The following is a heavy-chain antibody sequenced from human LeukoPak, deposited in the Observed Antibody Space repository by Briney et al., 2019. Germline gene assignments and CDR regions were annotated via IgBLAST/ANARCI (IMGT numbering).Heavy chain of an antibody. CDR2: INAGNGNT. D-gene: IGHD3-10*01. J-gene: IGHJ6*02. V-gene: IGHV1-3*01. Sequence: ASVKVSCKASGYTFTSYAMHWVRQAPGQRLEWMGWINAGNGNTKYSQKFQGRVTITRDTSASTAYMELSSLRSEDTAVYYCARGIWFGDFLDYYYYYGMDVWGQGTTVTVSS. CDR3: ARGIWFGDFLDYYYYYGMDV. CDR1: GYTFTSYA.